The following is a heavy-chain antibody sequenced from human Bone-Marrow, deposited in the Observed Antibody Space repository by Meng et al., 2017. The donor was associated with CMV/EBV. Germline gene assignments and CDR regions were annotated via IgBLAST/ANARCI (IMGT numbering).Heavy chain of an antibody. V-gene: IGHV1-8*01. Sequence: ASGKVSCKASGYTFTSYDINWVRQATGQGLEWMGWMNPNSGNTGYAQKFQGRVTMTRNTSISTAYMELSSLRSEDTAVYYCATNYDILTGYYRGYYFDYWGQGTLVTASS. CDR1: GYTFTSYD. CDR2: MNPNSGNT. CDR3: ATNYDILTGYYRGYYFDY. J-gene: IGHJ4*02. D-gene: IGHD3-9*01.